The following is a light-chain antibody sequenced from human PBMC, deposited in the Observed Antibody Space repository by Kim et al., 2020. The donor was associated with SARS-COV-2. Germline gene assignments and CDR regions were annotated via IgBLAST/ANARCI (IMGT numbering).Light chain of an antibody. Sequence: GQRVTISCFGTGSNIARNVVNWYQQFPGTAPQLLIFATDQRSSGVPDRFFGSRSGTSASLDISGLQSADEADYYCGTWDDSLNEWVFGGGTQLTVL. J-gene: IGLJ3*02. CDR2: ATD. CDR3: GTWDDSLNEWV. CDR1: GSNIARNV. V-gene: IGLV1-44*01.